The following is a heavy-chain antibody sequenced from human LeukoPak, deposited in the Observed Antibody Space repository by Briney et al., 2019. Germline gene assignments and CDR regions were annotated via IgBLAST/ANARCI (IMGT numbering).Heavy chain of an antibody. CDR3: ARRDGYDSTTFDY. Sequence: GESLKISCKGSGYSFSSYWIGWVRQMPGKGLEWMGIISPGDSDTRYSPCFQGQVTISADKSISTAYLQWSILKASDTAMYYCARRDGYDSTTFDYWGQGTLVTVSS. D-gene: IGHD5-24*01. CDR2: ISPGDSDT. V-gene: IGHV5-51*01. J-gene: IGHJ4*02. CDR1: GYSFSSYW.